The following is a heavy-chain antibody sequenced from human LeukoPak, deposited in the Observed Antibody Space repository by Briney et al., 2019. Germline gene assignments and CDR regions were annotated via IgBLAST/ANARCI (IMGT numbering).Heavy chain of an antibody. D-gene: IGHD5-12*01. CDR1: GFSFSRFA. V-gene: IGHV3-64*01. Sequence: PGGSLRLSCAASGFSFSRFAMHWVRQAPGKGLEYVSTITYNGGRTYYGNSVKGRFTISRDNSKNTLYLQMDSLRAEDMAVYYCARERFSGYDCDALYMWGQETMVTVSS. J-gene: IGHJ3*02. CDR3: ARERFSGYDCDALYM. CDR2: ITYNGGRT.